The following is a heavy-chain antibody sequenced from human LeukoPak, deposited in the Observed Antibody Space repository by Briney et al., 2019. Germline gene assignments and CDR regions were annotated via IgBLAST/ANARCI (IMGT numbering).Heavy chain of an antibody. CDR3: AKEGSSWLYYFDS. V-gene: IGHV3-43*02. J-gene: IGHJ4*02. Sequence: GGSLRLSCAASGFTFDNYVMHWVRHAPGKGLEWVSLISENGGSTYYADSVKGRFTISRDNSKNSLYLQMNSLRTEDTALYYCAKEGSSWLYYFDSWGQGTLVTVSS. CDR1: GFTFDNYV. D-gene: IGHD6-13*01. CDR2: ISENGGST.